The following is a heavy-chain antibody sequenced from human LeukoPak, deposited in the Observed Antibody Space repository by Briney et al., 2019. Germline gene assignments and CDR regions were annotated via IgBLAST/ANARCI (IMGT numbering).Heavy chain of an antibody. V-gene: IGHV4-39*07. CDR1: GGSISSSSYY. D-gene: IGHD3-3*01. Sequence: SETLSLTCTVSGGSISSSSYYWGWIRQPPGKGLEWIGSVYNSGSTYYNPSLKSRVIVSLAMSQNQFSLRLTSVTAADTAVYYCARDLFLEWLLSDQLFDYWGQGTLVTVSS. CDR2: VYNSGST. J-gene: IGHJ4*02. CDR3: ARDLFLEWLLSDQLFDY.